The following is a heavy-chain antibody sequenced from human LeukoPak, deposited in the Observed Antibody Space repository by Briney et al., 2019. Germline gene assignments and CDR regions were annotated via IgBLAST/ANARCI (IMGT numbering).Heavy chain of an antibody. CDR2: INPNSGGT. CDR1: GYTFTGYY. V-gene: IGHV1-2*02. J-gene: IGHJ6*02. CDR3: AREKVVVVPAATGTSWYYYGMDV. D-gene: IGHD2-2*01. Sequence: ASVKVSCKASGYTFTGYYMHWVRQAPGQGLEWMGWINPNSGGTNYAQKFQGRVTMTRDTSISTAYMELSSLRSEDTAVYYCAREKVVVVPAATGTSWYYYGMDVWGQGTTVTVSS.